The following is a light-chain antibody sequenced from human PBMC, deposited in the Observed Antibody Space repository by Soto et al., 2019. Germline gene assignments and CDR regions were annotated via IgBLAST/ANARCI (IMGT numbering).Light chain of an antibody. CDR1: QSVSSN. CDR3: QQYNNWPQT. V-gene: IGKV3-15*01. Sequence: EIVMTQSPAPLSVSPGERATLSCRASQSVSSNLAWYQQKPGQAPRLLIYGASTRATGIPARFSGSGSGTELTLTISSLQSEEFAVYYCQQYNNWPQTFGQGTKVESK. CDR2: GAS. J-gene: IGKJ1*01.